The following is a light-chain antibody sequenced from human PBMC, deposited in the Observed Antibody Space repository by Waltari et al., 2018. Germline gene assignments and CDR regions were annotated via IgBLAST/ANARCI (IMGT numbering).Light chain of an antibody. Sequence: DIQMTQFPSTLSASVGDRVTISCRASQSIDSWLAWYQQKPGKAPKLLIYKASSLESGVPSRFSGSGSGTEFTLTISSLQPDDFATYYCQEYNSFSWTFGQGTKVEIK. J-gene: IGKJ1*01. CDR1: QSIDSW. V-gene: IGKV1-5*03. CDR2: KAS. CDR3: QEYNSFSWT.